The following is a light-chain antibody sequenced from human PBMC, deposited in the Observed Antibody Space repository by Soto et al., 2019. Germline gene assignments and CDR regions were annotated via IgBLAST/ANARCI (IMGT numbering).Light chain of an antibody. V-gene: IGLV2-23*01. CDR3: TSFAHGSTLV. CDR2: ATS. CDR1: SSDVGTYNL. J-gene: IGLJ3*02. Sequence: QSVLTQPAAVSGSPGQSITISCTGTSSDVGTYNLVSWYQQYPGKAPKLMIYATSKRPSGVSNRFSGSKSGDTASLTISGLQAEDEADYYCTSFAHGSTLVFGGGTKLTVL.